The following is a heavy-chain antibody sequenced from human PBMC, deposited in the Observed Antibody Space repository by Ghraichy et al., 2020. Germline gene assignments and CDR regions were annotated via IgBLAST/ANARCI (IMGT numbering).Heavy chain of an antibody. CDR3: ARDRPEMATMNYGMDV. CDR2: IIPILGIA. J-gene: IGHJ6*02. Sequence: SVKVSCKASGGTFSSYTISWVRQAPGQGLEWMGRIIPILGIANYAQKFQGRVTITADKSTSTAYMELSSLRSEDTAVYYCARDRPEMATMNYGMDVWGQGTTVTVSS. D-gene: IGHD5-24*01. V-gene: IGHV1-69*04. CDR1: GGTFSSYT.